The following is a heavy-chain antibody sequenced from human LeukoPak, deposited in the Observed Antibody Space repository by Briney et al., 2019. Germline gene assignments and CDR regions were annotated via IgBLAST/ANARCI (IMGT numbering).Heavy chain of an antibody. CDR1: GGSISSGSYY. J-gene: IGHJ4*02. CDR3: ARELTGSSSSWYAFDY. CDR2: IYTSGST. D-gene: IGHD6-13*01. Sequence: SQTLSLTCTISGGSISSGSYYWSWIRQPAGKGLEWIGRIYTSGSTNYNPSLKSRVTISVDTSKNQFSLKLSSVTAADTAVYYCARELTGSSSSWYAFDYWGQGTLVTVSS. V-gene: IGHV4-61*02.